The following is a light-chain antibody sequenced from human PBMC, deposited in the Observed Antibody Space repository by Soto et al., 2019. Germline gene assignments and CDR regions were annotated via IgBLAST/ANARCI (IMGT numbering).Light chain of an antibody. CDR3: QSYDATNPV. CDR1: SGSIASNY. CDR2: EDN. Sequence: NFMLTQPHSVSESPGKTVIISCTRSSGSIASNYVQWYQQRPGSSPTTVIYEDNQRPSGVPDRFSGSIDSSSNSASLTITGLETEDEADYFCQSYDATNPVFGGGTKLTGL. V-gene: IGLV6-57*01. J-gene: IGLJ3*02.